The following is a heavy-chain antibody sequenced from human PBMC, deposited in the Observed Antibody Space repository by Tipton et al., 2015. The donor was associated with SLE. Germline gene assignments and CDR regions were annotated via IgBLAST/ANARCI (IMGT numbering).Heavy chain of an antibody. CDR3: ARGKILTGYYNWFDP. CDR1: GGSFSGYY. Sequence: TLSLTCAVYGGSFSGYYWSWIRQPPGKGLEWIGEINHSGSTNYNPSLKSRVTISVDTSKNQFSLKLSSVTAADTAVYYCARGKILTGYYNWFDPWGQGTLATVSS. D-gene: IGHD3-9*01. V-gene: IGHV4-34*01. CDR2: INHSGST. J-gene: IGHJ5*02.